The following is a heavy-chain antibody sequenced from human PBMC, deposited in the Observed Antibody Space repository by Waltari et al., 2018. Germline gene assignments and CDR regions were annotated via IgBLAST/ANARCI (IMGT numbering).Heavy chain of an antibody. D-gene: IGHD4-17*01. CDR3: AREWDYGDYVD. CDR2: IIPILGIA. Sequence: QVQLVQSGAEVKKRGSSVKVYCKASGGTFSSYASSWVRQAPGQGLEWMGGIIPILGIANYAQKFHGRVTITADESTSTAYMELSSLRSEDTAVYYCAREWDYGDYVDWGQGTMVTVSS. CDR1: GGTFSSYA. J-gene: IGHJ3*01. V-gene: IGHV1-69*04.